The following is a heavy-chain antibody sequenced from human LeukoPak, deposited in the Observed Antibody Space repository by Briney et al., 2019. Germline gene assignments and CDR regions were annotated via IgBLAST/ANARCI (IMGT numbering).Heavy chain of an antibody. CDR2: ISGNGDNT. CDR3: AKTLSSGWSGKYYFDY. J-gene: IGHJ4*02. V-gene: IGHV3-23*01. D-gene: IGHD6-19*01. Sequence: GGSLRLSCAASGFTFSTYAITWVRQAPGKGLEWVSGISGNGDNTYYADSVKGRFTIYRDNSKSRLSLQMNSLRAEDTAVYYCAKTLSSGWSGKYYFDYWSQGTLVPVSS. CDR1: GFTFSTYA.